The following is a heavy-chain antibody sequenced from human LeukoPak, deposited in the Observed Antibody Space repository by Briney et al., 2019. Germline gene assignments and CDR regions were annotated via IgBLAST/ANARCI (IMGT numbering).Heavy chain of an antibody. D-gene: IGHD3-16*01. CDR1: GFTFSSYD. V-gene: IGHV3-23*01. CDR3: AKRGNQALGQHYLDV. CDR2: IPSTGYTT. J-gene: IGHJ6*03. Sequence: PGGSLRLSCAASGFTFSSYDMSWVRQAPAKGLEWVSSIPSTGYTTYYADSVMGRFTVSRDNSENTLYLQMNTLRAEDTAVYYCAKRGNQALGQHYLDVWGKGTTVSVSS.